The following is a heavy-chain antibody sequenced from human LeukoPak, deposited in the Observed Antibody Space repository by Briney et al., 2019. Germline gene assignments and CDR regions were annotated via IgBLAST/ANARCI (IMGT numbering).Heavy chain of an antibody. V-gene: IGHV1-46*01. Sequence: ASVKVSCKASGYTFTSYYMHWVRQAPGQGLEWMGLINPTGGSTGYAQKFQGRATMTRDMSTSTDYMELSSLRSEDTAIYYCARDNSVGDNAWWFDPWGQGTQVTVSS. CDR1: GYTFTSYY. D-gene: IGHD1-26*01. J-gene: IGHJ5*02. CDR3: ARDNSVGDNAWWFDP. CDR2: INPTGGST.